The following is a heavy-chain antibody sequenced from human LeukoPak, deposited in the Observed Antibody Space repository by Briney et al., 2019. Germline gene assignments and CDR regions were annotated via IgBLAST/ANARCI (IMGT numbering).Heavy chain of an antibody. CDR3: AKPRGVVVVPAARGTNWFDP. CDR2: ISYDGSNK. V-gene: IGHV3-30-3*02. CDR1: GFTFSSYA. J-gene: IGHJ5*02. Sequence: GGSLRLSCAASGFTFSSYAMHWVRQGPGKGLEWVAVISYDGSNKYYADSVKGRFTISRDNSKNTLYLQMNSLRAEDTAVYYCAKPRGVVVVPAARGTNWFDPWGQGTLVTASS. D-gene: IGHD2-2*01.